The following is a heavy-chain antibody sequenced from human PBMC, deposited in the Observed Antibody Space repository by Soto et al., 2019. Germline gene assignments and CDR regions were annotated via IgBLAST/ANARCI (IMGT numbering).Heavy chain of an antibody. J-gene: IGHJ6*02. CDR3: SRDRIAARLGYYYCGMDV. V-gene: IGHV3-30-3*01. CDR2: ISYDGSNK. CDR1: RFTFRSYA. D-gene: IGHD6-6*01. Sequence: AASRFTFRSYAMHWVRQALGKGLEWVAVISYDGSNKYYADSVKGRFTISRDNPNNTLYVQMNSLRSEDTAVYYCSRDRIAARLGYYYCGMDVWGQGTTVTVSS.